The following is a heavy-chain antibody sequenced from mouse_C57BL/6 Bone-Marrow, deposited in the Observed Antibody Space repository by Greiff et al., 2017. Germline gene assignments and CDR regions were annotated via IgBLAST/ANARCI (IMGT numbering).Heavy chain of an antibody. D-gene: IGHD1-2*01. CDR2: INPSSGYT. J-gene: IGHJ1*03. CDR1: GYTFTSYW. CDR3: ASSALLRRYFDV. Sequence: QVQLQQSGAELAKPGASVKLSCKASGYTFTSYWMHWVKQRPGQGLEWIGYINPSSGYTKYNQKFKDKATLTADKSSSTAYMQRSSLTYEDSAVYYCASSALLRRYFDVWGTGTTVTVSS. V-gene: IGHV1-7*01.